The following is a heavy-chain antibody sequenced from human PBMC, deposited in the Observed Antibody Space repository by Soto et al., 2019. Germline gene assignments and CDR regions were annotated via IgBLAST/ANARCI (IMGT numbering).Heavy chain of an antibody. CDR1: VFSFDKSG. J-gene: IGHJ3*02. Sequence: SLRLSCEASVFSFDKSGMHWVREIPGKGLEWVSGISYNSVVINYVDSVKGRFTIFRDNAKNSLYLQMNSLRPEDTALYYCTKRVSGFDIWCQGTMVTVSS. D-gene: IGHD6-19*01. CDR2: ISYNSVVI. V-gene: IGHV3-9*01. CDR3: TKRVSGFDI.